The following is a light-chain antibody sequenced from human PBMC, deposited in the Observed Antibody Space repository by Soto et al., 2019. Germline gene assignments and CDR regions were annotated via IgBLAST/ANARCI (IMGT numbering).Light chain of an antibody. V-gene: IGKV3-20*01. CDR1: QSVSSSY. CDR3: QQYGSSPLT. J-gene: IGKJ4*01. Sequence: ENVLTQSPGTLSLYPGERATLSCRASQSVSSSYLAWYQQKPGQAPRLLIYGASSRATGIPDRFSGSGSGTDFTLTISRLEPEDFAVYYCQQYGSSPLTFCGGTKVEIK. CDR2: GAS.